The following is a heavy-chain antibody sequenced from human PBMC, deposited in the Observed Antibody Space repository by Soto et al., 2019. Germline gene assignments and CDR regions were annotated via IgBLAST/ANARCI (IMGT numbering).Heavy chain of an antibody. CDR2: IWYDGSTK. CDR3: ARDLGGKKYDDSSAGKGFDY. J-gene: IGHJ4*02. V-gene: IGHV3-33*01. CDR1: GFTFSSYG. Sequence: GGSLRLSCAASGFTFSSYGMHWVRQAPGKGLEWVAVIWYDGSTKYYAGSVKGRFTISRDNSKSTLYLQMNSLRAEDTAVYYCARDLGGKKYDDSSAGKGFDYWGQGTLVTVSS. D-gene: IGHD3-22*01.